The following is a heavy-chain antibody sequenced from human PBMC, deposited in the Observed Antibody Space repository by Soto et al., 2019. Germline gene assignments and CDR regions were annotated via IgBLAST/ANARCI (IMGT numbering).Heavy chain of an antibody. CDR3: AKDRGLGIDLFDY. V-gene: IGHV3-23*01. CDR1: GFTFNRYA. Sequence: GWSLRLSCAASGFTFNRYAMSWVRQAPGKGLEWVSTISGSGDSVYYPDSVKGRLTISRDNSKNTLSLEIDSLRGEDTAIYYCAKDRGLGIDLFDYWGQGTLVTVSS. CDR2: ISGSGDSV. J-gene: IGHJ4*02. D-gene: IGHD7-27*01.